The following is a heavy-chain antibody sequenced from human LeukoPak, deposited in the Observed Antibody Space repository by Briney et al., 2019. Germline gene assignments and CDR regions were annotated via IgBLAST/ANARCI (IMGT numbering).Heavy chain of an antibody. D-gene: IGHD2-15*01. CDR2: INPSGGST. Sequence: ASVKVSCKASGYTFTSYYMHWVRQAPGQWLEWMGIINPSGGSTSYAQKFQGRVTMTRDTSTSTVYMELSSLRSEDTAVYYCARDIDCSGGSCYSDYYYYYMDVWGKGTTVTVSS. J-gene: IGHJ6*03. CDR1: GYTFTSYY. V-gene: IGHV1-46*01. CDR3: ARDIDCSGGSCYSDYYYYYMDV.